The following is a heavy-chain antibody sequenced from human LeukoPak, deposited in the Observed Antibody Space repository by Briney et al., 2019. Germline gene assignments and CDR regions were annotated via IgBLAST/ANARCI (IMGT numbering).Heavy chain of an antibody. CDR3: ANPGYSSGWYPGAFDI. J-gene: IGHJ3*02. CDR2: IRYDGSNK. V-gene: IGHV3-30*02. Sequence: PGGSLRLSCAASGFTFSSYGMHWVRQAPGKGLEWVAFIRYDGSNKYYADSVKGRFTISRDNSKNTLYLQMNSLRAEDTAVYYCANPGYSSGWYPGAFDIWGQGTMVTVSS. CDR1: GFTFSSYG. D-gene: IGHD6-19*01.